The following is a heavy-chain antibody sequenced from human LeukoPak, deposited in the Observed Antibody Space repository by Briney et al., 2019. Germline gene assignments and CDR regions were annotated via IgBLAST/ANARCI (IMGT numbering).Heavy chain of an antibody. D-gene: IGHD3-22*01. Sequence: TLSLTCTVSGGSISSGGYSWSWIRQPPGKGLEWIGYIYHSGSTYYNPSLKSRVTISVDRSKNQFSLKLSSVTAADTAVYYCARSYDSSGVYDYWGQGTLVTVSS. CDR1: GGSISSGGYS. CDR3: ARSYDSSGVYDY. J-gene: IGHJ4*02. V-gene: IGHV4-30-2*01. CDR2: IYHSGST.